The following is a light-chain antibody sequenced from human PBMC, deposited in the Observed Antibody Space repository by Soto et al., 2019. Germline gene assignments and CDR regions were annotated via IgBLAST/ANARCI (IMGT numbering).Light chain of an antibody. V-gene: IGLV2-8*01. Sequence: QSALTQPPSASGSPGQSVTISCTGTSSDVGGYNYVSWYQQHPGKAPKLMIYEVSKRPSGVPDRFSGSKSGNTASLTVSGLQDEDEAGYYCSSYAGSNNVIFGGGTKVTVL. J-gene: IGLJ2*01. CDR3: SSYAGSNNVI. CDR2: EVS. CDR1: SSDVGGYNY.